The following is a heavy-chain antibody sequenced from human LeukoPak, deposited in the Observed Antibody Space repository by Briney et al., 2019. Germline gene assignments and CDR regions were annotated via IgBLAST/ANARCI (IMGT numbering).Heavy chain of an antibody. CDR3: ARGTRRYYDGSGYYYGEFDY. Sequence: SETLSLTCTVSDDSIKNYFWTWIRQSPGKGLEWIGYVFYSGSTSYNPSFRSRLTMSVDTSKSQFSLNLKSVTAADTAVYYCARGTRRYYDGSGYYYGEFDYWGQGILVTVSS. J-gene: IGHJ4*02. CDR1: DDSIKNYF. V-gene: IGHV4-59*01. CDR2: VFYSGST. D-gene: IGHD3-22*01.